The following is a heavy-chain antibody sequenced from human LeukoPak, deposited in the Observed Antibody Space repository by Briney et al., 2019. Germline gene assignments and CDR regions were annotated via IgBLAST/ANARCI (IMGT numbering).Heavy chain of an antibody. J-gene: IGHJ6*02. D-gene: IGHD2-8*01. CDR1: GGSISSYY. Sequence: SETLSLTCTVSGGSISSYYWSWIRQPPGKGLGWIGCIYYSGSTNYNPSLKSRVTISVDTSKNQFSLKLSSVPAADTAVYYCARHLAGYCTNGVCPVVGDYYGMDVWGQGTTVIVSS. CDR3: ARHLAGYCTNGVCPVVGDYYGMDV. V-gene: IGHV4-59*08. CDR2: IYYSGST.